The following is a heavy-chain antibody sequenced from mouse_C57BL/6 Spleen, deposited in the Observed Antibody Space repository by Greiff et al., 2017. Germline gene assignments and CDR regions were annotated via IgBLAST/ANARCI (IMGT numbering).Heavy chain of an antibody. J-gene: IGHJ2*01. D-gene: IGHD4-1*01. CDR3: ARLGRSYCFGY. CDR2: IDPSDSYT. CDR1: GYTFTSYW. V-gene: IGHV1-69*01. Sequence: QVQLQQPGAELVMPGASVKLSCKASGYTFTSYWMHWVKQRPGQGLEWIGEIDPSDSYTNYNQKFKGKSTLTVDKSSSTAYMQLSSLTSEDSAVYYCARLGRSYCFGYWGQGTTLTVSS.